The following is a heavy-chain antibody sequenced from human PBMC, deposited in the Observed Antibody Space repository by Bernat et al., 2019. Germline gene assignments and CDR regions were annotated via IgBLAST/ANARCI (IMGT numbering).Heavy chain of an antibody. CDR1: GFTFSTYA. Sequence: EVQLLESGGGSVQPGGSLRLSCAASGFTFSTYAMSWVRQSPGKGLDWVSTILGSGGATYYADSVKGRFTMSRDNSKNTLYLQMNSLGAEDTAVYYCAKVKLATSSWYGSDYWGRGTLVTVSS. V-gene: IGHV3-23*01. D-gene: IGHD6-13*01. CDR2: ILGSGGAT. CDR3: AKVKLATSSWYGSDY. J-gene: IGHJ4*02.